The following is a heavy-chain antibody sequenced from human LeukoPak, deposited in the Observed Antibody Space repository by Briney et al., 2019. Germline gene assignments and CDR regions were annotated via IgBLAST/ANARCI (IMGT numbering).Heavy chain of an antibody. D-gene: IGHD4-17*01. J-gene: IGHJ3*02. CDR1: GGTFSSYA. CDR2: IIPILGIA. CDR3: AREVNYGDYQSHAFDI. V-gene: IGHV1-69*04. Sequence: SVNVSCKASGGTFSSYAISWVRQAPGQGLEWMGRIIPILGIANYSQKFQGRVTITADKSTRTAYMELSSLRYEATAVYYCAREVNYGDYQSHAFDIWGQGTMVTVSS.